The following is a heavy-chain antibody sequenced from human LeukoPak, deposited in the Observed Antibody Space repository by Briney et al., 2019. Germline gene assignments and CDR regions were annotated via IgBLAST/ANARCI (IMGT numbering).Heavy chain of an antibody. Sequence: PGESLRLSCVASGFTVSSNYMSWVRQAPGKGLEWVSLLYSDGSTFYGDSVKGRFTISRDNSKNTVYLQMNSLRGEDTAVYYCARDSSSFPNYFDYWGQGTLVTVSS. D-gene: IGHD2/OR15-2a*01. CDR2: LYSDGST. V-gene: IGHV3-53*01. CDR1: GFTVSSNY. CDR3: ARDSSSFPNYFDY. J-gene: IGHJ4*02.